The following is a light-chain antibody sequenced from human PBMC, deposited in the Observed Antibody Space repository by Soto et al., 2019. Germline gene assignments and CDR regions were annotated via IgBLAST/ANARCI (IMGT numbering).Light chain of an antibody. CDR2: DAS. CDR1: QSVSSY. J-gene: IGKJ5*01. Sequence: EIGFKQPPATLSLYTGERATLSCRAIQSVSSYLAWYQQKPGQAPRLLIYDASNRATGIPARFSGSGSGTDFTLTISSLEPEDFAVYYCQQRSNWPPEITFGQGTRLEIK. CDR3: QQRSNWPPEIT. V-gene: IGKV3-11*01.